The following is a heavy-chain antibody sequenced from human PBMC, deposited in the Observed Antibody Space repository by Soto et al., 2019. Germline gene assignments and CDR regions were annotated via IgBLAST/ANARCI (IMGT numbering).Heavy chain of an antibody. D-gene: IGHD3-16*02. J-gene: IGHJ4*02. CDR1: GGSISSSSYY. Sequence: QLQLQESGPGLVKPSETLSLTCTVSGGSISSSSYYWGWIRQPPGKGVEWIGSIYYSGSTYYNPSLKSRVTISVDTSKNQFSLKLSSVTAADTAVYYCARQLITFGGVIVYFDYWGQGTLVTVSS. CDR3: ARQLITFGGVIVYFDY. V-gene: IGHV4-39*01. CDR2: IYYSGST.